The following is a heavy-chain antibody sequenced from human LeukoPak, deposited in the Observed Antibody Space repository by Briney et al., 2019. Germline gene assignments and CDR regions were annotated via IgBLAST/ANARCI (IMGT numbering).Heavy chain of an antibody. D-gene: IGHD3-3*01. CDR2: IYYSGST. V-gene: IGHV4-59*01. J-gene: IGHJ6*03. CDR1: GGSISSYY. CDR3: ARDHGFWSGPYYYMDV. Sequence: SETLSLTCTVSGGSISSYYWSWIRQPPGKGLEWIGYIYYSGSTNYNPSLKSRVTISVDTSKNQFSLKLSSVTAADTAVYYCARDHGFWSGPYYYMDVRGKGTTVTVSS.